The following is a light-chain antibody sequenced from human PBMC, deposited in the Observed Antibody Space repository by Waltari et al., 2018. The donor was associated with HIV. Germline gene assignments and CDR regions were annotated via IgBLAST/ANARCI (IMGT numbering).Light chain of an antibody. CDR1: KLGDKY. J-gene: IGLJ3*02. Sequence: SYKLTQPPSVSVSPGQTASITCSGDKLGDKYACWYQQKPGQSPVLVIDQDSTRPSGIPARFSGANSGNTATLTISGTQAMDEADYYCQAWDSSTAVFGGGTKLTVL. CDR3: QAWDSSTAV. V-gene: IGLV3-1*01. CDR2: QDS.